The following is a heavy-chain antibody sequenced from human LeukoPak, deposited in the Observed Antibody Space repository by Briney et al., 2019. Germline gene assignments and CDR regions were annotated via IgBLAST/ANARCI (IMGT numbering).Heavy chain of an antibody. J-gene: IGHJ4*02. CDR1: GFTFSSYW. CDR2: INSDGSST. Sequence: GRSLRLSCAASGFTFSSYWMHWVRQAPGKGLVWVSRINSDGSSTSYADSVKGRFTISRDNAKNTLYLQMNSLRAEDTAVYYCARVERWLHSYYFDYWGQGTLVTVSS. CDR3: ARVERWLHSYYFDY. D-gene: IGHD5-24*01. V-gene: IGHV3-74*01.